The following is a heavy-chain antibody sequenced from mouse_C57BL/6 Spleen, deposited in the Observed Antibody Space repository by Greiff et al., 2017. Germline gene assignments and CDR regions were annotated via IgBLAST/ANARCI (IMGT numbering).Heavy chain of an antibody. CDR2: IYPRSGNT. D-gene: IGHD1-1*01. V-gene: IGHV1-81*01. CDR1: GYTFTSYG. CDR3: ARGGASSTGAMDY. Sequence: VQLQQSGAELARPGASVTLSCKASGYTFTSYGISWVKQRTGQGLEWIGEIYPRSGNTYYNEKFKGKATLTADKSSSTAYMELRSLTSEDSAVYFCARGGASSTGAMDYGGQGTSVTVSS. J-gene: IGHJ4*01.